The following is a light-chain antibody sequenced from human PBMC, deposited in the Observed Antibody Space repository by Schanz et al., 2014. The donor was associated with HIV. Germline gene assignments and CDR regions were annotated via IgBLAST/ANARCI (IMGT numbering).Light chain of an antibody. J-gene: IGLJ3*02. Sequence: QSVLTQPPSASGTPGQRVTISCSVSRSNIGSNAVNWLQHLPGTAPKLLIYNRYHRPSGVPDRFSGSGSGTSASLAISGLQSDDEGDYYCAGWDDSLDGWVFGGGTKLTVL. CDR3: AGWDDSLDGWV. CDR1: RSNIGSNA. CDR2: NRY. V-gene: IGLV1-44*01.